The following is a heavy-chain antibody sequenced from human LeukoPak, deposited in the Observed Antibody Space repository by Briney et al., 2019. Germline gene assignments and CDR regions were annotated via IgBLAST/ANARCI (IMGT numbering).Heavy chain of an antibody. CDR1: GFTFNSYW. CDR3: ARGAVGYCSGGSCSYHGMDV. J-gene: IGHJ6*04. D-gene: IGHD2-15*01. Sequence: GGSLRLSCGASGFTFNSYWMHWVRQAPGKGPEWVANINQDGRHKYYVDSVRGRFTISRDNAKNSLYLQMNSLRAEDTAVYYCARGAVGYCSGGSCSYHGMDVWGKGTTVTVSS. V-gene: IGHV3-7*04. CDR2: INQDGRHK.